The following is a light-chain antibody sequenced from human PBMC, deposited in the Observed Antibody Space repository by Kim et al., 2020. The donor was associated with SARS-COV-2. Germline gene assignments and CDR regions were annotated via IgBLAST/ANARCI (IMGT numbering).Light chain of an antibody. J-gene: IGLJ3*02. CDR2: DNN. Sequence: QAVVTQPPSASGTPGQRVTISCSESNSNIGNNIVNWYQHLPGTAPQLLIYDNNQRPSGVPDRFSGSKSGTSASLAISGLQSEDEADYYCAAWDDSLHGWVFGGGTQLTVL. V-gene: IGLV1-44*01. CDR1: NSNIGNNI. CDR3: AAWDDSLHGWV.